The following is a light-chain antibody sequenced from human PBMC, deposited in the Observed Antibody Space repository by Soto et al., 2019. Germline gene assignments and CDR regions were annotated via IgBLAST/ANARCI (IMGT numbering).Light chain of an antibody. CDR1: QSVNSNF. CDR3: QQYDRSPWT. J-gene: IGKJ1*01. Sequence: EIVLTQSPGTLSLSPGERATLSCRASQSVNSNFLAWFQQKPGQAPRLLIYATSSRATDIPDRFSGSGSGTDFTLTNSRLEPEDFAVYYCQQYDRSPWTFGQGTKVEIK. V-gene: IGKV3-20*01. CDR2: ATS.